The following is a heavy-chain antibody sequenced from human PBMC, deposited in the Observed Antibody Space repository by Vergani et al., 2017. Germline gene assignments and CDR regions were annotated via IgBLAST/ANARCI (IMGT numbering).Heavy chain of an antibody. Sequence: QVQLVQSGAEVKKPGASVKVSCKASGYTFTSYYMHWVRQAPGQGLEWMGIINPSGGSTSYAQKFQGRVTMTRDTSTSTVYMELSSLRSEDTAVYYCARSPRSGYYTAPTDYWGQGTLVTVSS. CDR3: ARSPRSGYYTAPTDY. CDR2: INPSGGST. J-gene: IGHJ4*02. CDR1: GYTFTSYY. D-gene: IGHD3-3*01. V-gene: IGHV1-46*01.